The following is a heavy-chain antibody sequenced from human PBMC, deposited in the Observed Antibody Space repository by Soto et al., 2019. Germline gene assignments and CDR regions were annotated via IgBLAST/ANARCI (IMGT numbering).Heavy chain of an antibody. CDR1: GFTFSSYA. Sequence: EVQLVESGGGLVQPGGSLRVSCAASGFTFSSYAMHWVRQAPGKGLEYVSGISSNGGSTHYANSVKGRFTISRDNSKNTLYLQMGSLRAEDMAVYYCARQWLDSYYFDYWGQGTLVTVSS. D-gene: IGHD6-19*01. V-gene: IGHV3-64*01. J-gene: IGHJ4*02. CDR3: ARQWLDSYYFDY. CDR2: ISSNGGST.